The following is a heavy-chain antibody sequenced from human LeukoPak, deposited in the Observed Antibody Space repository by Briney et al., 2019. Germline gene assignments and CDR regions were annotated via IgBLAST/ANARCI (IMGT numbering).Heavy chain of an antibody. CDR3: AREGTSSSWFNWFDP. J-gene: IGHJ5*02. CDR2: ISAYNGNT. Sequence: GASVKVSCKASGYTFTSYGISWVRQAPGQGLEWMGWISAYNGNTNYAQKLQGRVTMTTDTSTSTAYMELRSLRSDDTAVYYCAREGTSSSWFNWFDPWGQGTLVTVSS. CDR1: GYTFTSYG. V-gene: IGHV1-18*01. D-gene: IGHD6-13*01.